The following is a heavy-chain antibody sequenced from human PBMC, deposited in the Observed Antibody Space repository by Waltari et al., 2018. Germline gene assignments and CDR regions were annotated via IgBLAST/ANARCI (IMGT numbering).Heavy chain of an antibody. J-gene: IGHJ4*02. D-gene: IGHD1-7*01. CDR3: AKAVGRTTLSGGFDY. V-gene: IGHV3-23*04. CDR2: LSGSGGST. CDR1: GFTFNRHA. Sequence: EVQLVESGGGLVQPGGSLRLSCAASGFTFNRHAMSSVRPAPGEGLEWVSSLSGSGGSTYYADSVKGRFTIARDNSKNTLYLQMNSLRAEDTAIYYCAKAVGRTTLSGGFDYWGQGTLVSVSS.